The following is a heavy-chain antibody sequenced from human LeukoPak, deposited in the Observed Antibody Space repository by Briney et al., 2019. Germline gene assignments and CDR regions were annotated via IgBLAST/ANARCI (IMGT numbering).Heavy chain of an antibody. V-gene: IGHV3-30*02. D-gene: IGHD6-13*01. J-gene: IGHJ4*02. Sequence: GGSLTLSCAASGFTFSSYGMHWVRQAPGKGLEWVAFIRYDGSSQRYTDSVKGRFTISRDNSKNTVYLQMNSLRAEDTAVYYCAKRRGVAAGGSGAFDYWGQGSLVTVSS. CDR3: AKRRGVAAGGSGAFDY. CDR1: GFTFSSYG. CDR2: IRYDGSSQ.